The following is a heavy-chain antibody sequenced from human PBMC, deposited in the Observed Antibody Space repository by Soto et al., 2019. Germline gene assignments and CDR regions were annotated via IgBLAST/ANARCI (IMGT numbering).Heavy chain of an antibody. V-gene: IGHV3-23*01. Sequence: GGSLRLSCAASGFTFSSYAMSWVRQAPGKGLEWVSAISGSGGSTYYADSVKGRFTISRDNSKNTLYLQMNSLRAEDTAVYYCASPDYGDYSHYYYYGMDVWGQGTTVTVSS. J-gene: IGHJ6*02. CDR1: GFTFSSYA. CDR3: ASPDYGDYSHYYYYGMDV. CDR2: ISGSGGST. D-gene: IGHD4-17*01.